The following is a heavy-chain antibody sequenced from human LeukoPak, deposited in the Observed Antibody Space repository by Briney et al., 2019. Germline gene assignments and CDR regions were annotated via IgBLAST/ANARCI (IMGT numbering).Heavy chain of an antibody. CDR2: FYYSGST. V-gene: IGHV4-59*08. CDR1: GDSISDYY. CDR3: ARRRKVPAQRAGDAFDI. D-gene: IGHD2-21*02. Sequence: SETLSLTCTVSGDSISDYYWNWIRQPPWKGLEWIGYFYYSGSTNYSPSLKSRVTISVDTSKNQFSLKLSSVTAADTGIYYCARRRKVPAQRAGDAFDIWGQGTMVTVSS. J-gene: IGHJ3*02.